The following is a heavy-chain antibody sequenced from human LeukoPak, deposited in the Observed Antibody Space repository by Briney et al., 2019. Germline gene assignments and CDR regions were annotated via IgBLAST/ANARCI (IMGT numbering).Heavy chain of an antibody. CDR3: ARSEGKYYFDY. V-gene: IGHV4-34*01. Sequence: SETLSLTCAVYGGSFNGYSWSWIRQPPGKGLEWIGEINHSGSTNYNPSLKSRVTISVDTSKNQFSLKLSSVTAADTAVYYCARSEGKYYFDYWGQGTLVTVSS. CDR1: GGSFNGYS. J-gene: IGHJ4*02. CDR2: INHSGST.